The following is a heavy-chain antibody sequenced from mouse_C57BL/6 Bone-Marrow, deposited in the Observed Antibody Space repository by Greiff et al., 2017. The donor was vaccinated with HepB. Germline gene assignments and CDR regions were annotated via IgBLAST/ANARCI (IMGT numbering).Heavy chain of an antibody. D-gene: IGHD3-2*01. CDR3: TPLPGDSSDAMDY. Sequence: EVQRVESGGGLVQPGGSMKLSCAASGFTFSDAWMDWVRQSPEKGLEWVAEIRNKANNHATYYAESVKGRFTISRDDSKSSVYLQMNSLRAEDTGIYYCTPLPGDSSDAMDYWGQGTSVTVSS. V-gene: IGHV6-6*01. J-gene: IGHJ4*01. CDR1: GFTFSDAW. CDR2: IRNKANNHAT.